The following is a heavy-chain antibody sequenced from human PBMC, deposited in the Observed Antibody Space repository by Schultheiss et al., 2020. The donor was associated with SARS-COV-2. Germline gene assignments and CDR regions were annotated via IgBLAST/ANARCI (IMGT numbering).Heavy chain of an antibody. D-gene: IGHD1-26*01. V-gene: IGHV3-48*01. Sequence: GGSLRLSCAASGFSFSDYNMNWVRQAQGKGLEWVSYISSSSSTIYYADSVKGRVTISRDNAKNSLYLQMNSLRAEDTAIYYCAKRRASGALGEGLGPWGQGTLVTVSS. CDR2: ISSSSSTI. J-gene: IGHJ5*02. CDR1: GFSFSDYN. CDR3: AKRRASGALGEGLGP.